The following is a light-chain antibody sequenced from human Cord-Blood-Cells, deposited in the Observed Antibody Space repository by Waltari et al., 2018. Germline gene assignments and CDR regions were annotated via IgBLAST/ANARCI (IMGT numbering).Light chain of an antibody. CDR1: QSTSSY. V-gene: IGKV1-39*01. CDR2: AAS. J-gene: IGKJ2*01. CDR3: QQSYSTPYT. Sequence: DIQMIQSPSYLSASVGDRVTITRRASQSTSSYLNWYQQEPGKVPKRLIYAASSLQSGVPSRFSGSESGTDFTFTISSLQPEDFSTYYCQQSYSTPYTFGQGTKLKLK.